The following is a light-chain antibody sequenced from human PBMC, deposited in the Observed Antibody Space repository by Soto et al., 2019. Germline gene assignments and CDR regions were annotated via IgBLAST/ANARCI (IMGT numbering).Light chain of an antibody. CDR2: SNN. V-gene: IGLV1-44*01. CDR1: TSNIGSKT. Sequence: QSVLTQPPSPSGTPGQGLTLSCLGGTSNIGSKTVNWYQQLPEPAPNLLIYSNNQRPSGVPDRFSGSKSGTSASLAISGLQSEDEADYYCAAWDDSLNGSYVFGTGTKVTVL. J-gene: IGLJ1*01. CDR3: AAWDDSLNGSYV.